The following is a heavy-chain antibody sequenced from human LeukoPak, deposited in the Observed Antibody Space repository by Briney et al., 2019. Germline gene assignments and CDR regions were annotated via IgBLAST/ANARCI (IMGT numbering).Heavy chain of an antibody. Sequence: GGSLRLSCAASGFTFSTYWMAWVRQAPGKGLEWVATIKPDGGDKYYVDSVKGRFTISRDNARNSLFLQMDSLRAEDTAVYYCARDRSTVAGIDYWGQGTLVTVSS. J-gene: IGHJ4*02. CDR1: GFTFSTYW. CDR3: ARDRSTVAGIDY. D-gene: IGHD6-19*01. V-gene: IGHV3-7*01. CDR2: IKPDGGDK.